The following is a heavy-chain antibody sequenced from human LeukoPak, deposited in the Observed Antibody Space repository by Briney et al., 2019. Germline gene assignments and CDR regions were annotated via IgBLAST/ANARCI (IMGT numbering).Heavy chain of an antibody. D-gene: IGHD3-22*01. J-gene: IGHJ4*02. CDR1: GPTVRSNY. CDR3: ARDRYDDSGYYEY. V-gene: IGHV3-53*01. Sequence: GGSLRLSCATSGPTVRSNYMTWVRQAPGKGLEWVSFIYTDGRTYYADSVKGRFTISRDNSKNTLYLHMYGLRAEDTALYYCARDRYDDSGYYEYWGQGTLVTVSS. CDR2: IYTDGRT.